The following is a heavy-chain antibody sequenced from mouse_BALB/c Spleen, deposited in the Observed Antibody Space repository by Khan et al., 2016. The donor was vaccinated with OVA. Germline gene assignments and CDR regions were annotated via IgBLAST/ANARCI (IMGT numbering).Heavy chain of an antibody. CDR1: GYSITSDYA. Sequence: EVQLQESGPGLVNPSQSLSLTCTVTGYSITSDYAWNWFRQFPGNKLEWMGYINYSGSTNYNPALKSRISITRDTSKNQFFLQLNSVTTEDTATYYCARDGSRYNYAMDYWGQGTSVTVSS. J-gene: IGHJ4*01. CDR2: INYSGST. CDR3: ARDGSRYNYAMDY. D-gene: IGHD2-3*01. V-gene: IGHV3-2*02.